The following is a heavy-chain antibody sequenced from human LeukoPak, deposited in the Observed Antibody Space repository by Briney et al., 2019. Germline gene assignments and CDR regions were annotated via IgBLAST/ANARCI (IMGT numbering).Heavy chain of an antibody. CDR2: IYSDNT. CDR1: GFTVSSNS. CDR3: AKLQIPPHAFDI. J-gene: IGHJ3*02. Sequence: GALRLSCTVSGFTVSSNSMSWVRQAPGKGLEWVSFIYSDNTHYSDSVKGRFTISRDNSKNTLYLQMNSLRAEDTAVYYCAKLQIPPHAFDIWGQGTMVTVSS. V-gene: IGHV3-66*03.